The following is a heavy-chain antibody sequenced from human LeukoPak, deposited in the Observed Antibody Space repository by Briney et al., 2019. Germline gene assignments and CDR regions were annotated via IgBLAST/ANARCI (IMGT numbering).Heavy chain of an antibody. D-gene: IGHD3-3*01. CDR3: ARTFSLLRFLESEHDAFDI. J-gene: IGHJ3*02. CDR2: ISSSSSYI. V-gene: IGHV3-21*01. Sequence: GGSLRLSCAASGFTFSSYSMNWVRQAPGKGLEWVSSISSSSSYIYYAGSVKGRFTISRDNAKNSLYLQMNSLRAEDTAVYYCARTFSLLRFLESEHDAFDIWGQGTMVTVSS. CDR1: GFTFSSYS.